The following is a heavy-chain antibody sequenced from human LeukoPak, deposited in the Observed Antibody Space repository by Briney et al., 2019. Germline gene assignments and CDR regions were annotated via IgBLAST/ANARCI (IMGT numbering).Heavy chain of an antibody. CDR3: AKEQNYDSSGYYDYYFDY. D-gene: IGHD3-22*01. Sequence: GGSLRLSCAASGFTFSSYGMHWVRQAPGKGLEWVAFIRYDGSNEYYADSVKGRFTISRDNSKNTLYLQMNSLRAEDTAVYYCAKEQNYDSSGYYDYYFDYWGQGTLVTVFS. CDR2: IRYDGSNE. V-gene: IGHV3-30*02. J-gene: IGHJ4*02. CDR1: GFTFSSYG.